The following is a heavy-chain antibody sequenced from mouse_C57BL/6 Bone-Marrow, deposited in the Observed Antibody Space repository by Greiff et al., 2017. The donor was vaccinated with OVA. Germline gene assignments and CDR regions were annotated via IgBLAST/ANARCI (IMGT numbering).Heavy chain of an antibody. Sequence: EVQLQQSGPELVKPGASVKISCKASGYTFTDYYMNWVKQSHGKSLEWIGDINPNNGGTSYNQKFKGKATLTVDKSSSTAYMELRSLTSEDSAVYYCAKRSDYDPYYFDYWGQGTTLTVSS. CDR3: AKRSDYDPYYFDY. CDR1: GYTFTDYY. J-gene: IGHJ2*01. CDR2: INPNNGGT. D-gene: IGHD2-4*01. V-gene: IGHV1-26*01.